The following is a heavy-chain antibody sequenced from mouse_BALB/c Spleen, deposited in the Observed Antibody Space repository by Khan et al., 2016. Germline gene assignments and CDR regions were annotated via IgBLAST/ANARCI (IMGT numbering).Heavy chain of an antibody. V-gene: IGHV2-9*02. Sequence: VQLQQPGPGLVAPSQSLSITCTVSGFSLTNSGVHWVRQPPRKGLDWLGVIWAGGSTDYNSALMSRLSIIRDTTQNQVFLKMNSLQTDDTAMYYCARDDQDFDAWFASWGQGTLVTVSA. J-gene: IGHJ3*01. CDR3: ARDDQDFDAWFAS. CDR1: GFSLTNSG. CDR2: IWAGGST.